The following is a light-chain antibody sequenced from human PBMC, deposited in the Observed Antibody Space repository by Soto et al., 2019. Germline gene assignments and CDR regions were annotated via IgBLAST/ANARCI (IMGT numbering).Light chain of an antibody. V-gene: IGKV3-15*01. CDR3: QQCHNWPLT. CDR2: GAS. Sequence: EIVMTQSPATLSLSPGERAALSCRASQSINSEVAWYQQKPGQPPRHLIYGASTRATGVAARFTGSESGSEFTLTISGLQSEDFAVYYCQQCHNWPLTFGQGTRLEI. J-gene: IGKJ2*01. CDR1: QSINSE.